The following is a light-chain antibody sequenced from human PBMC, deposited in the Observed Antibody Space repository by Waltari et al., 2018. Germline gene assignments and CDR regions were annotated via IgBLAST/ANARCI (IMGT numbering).Light chain of an antibody. CDR2: GAS. J-gene: IGKJ2*01. CDR1: QSLGTN. CDR3: QQYNNWPLYT. V-gene: IGKV3-15*01. Sequence: ETVMTQSPATLSVSPGGRATLSCRASQSLGTNLAWYQQKPGQAPRLLISGASSRATGVPARFSGSGSGAGFTITISSLQSEDFVVYYCQQYNNWPLYTFGQGTKLEI.